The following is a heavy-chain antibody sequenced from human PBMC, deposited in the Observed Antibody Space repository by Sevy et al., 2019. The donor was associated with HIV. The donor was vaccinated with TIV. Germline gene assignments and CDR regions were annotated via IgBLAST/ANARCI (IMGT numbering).Heavy chain of an antibody. CDR1: GFSLNSYW. D-gene: IGHD6-13*01. CDR3: VRAIAADGSF. J-gene: IGHJ4*02. V-gene: IGHV3-7*01. Sequence: GGSLRLSCAATGFSLNSYWMSWVRQAPGKGLEWVANIKQDGSVKYYVDSVKGRFTISRDNARNLLYLQKNSLRAEDTAIYYCVRAIAADGSFWGQGTLVTVSS. CDR2: IKQDGSVK.